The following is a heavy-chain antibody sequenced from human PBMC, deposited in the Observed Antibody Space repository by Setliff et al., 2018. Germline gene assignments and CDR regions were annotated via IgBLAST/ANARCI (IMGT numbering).Heavy chain of an antibody. J-gene: IGHJ4*02. CDR1: GFTFSSYN. D-gene: IGHD5-12*01. V-gene: IGHV3-21*01. CDR3: AKEVMGLHLSGLDY. Sequence: PGGSLRLSCAASGFTFSSYNMNWVRQAPGKGLEWVSSISGVTGYIYYADSVKGRFTISRDNSKTTLFLQMNSLRPEDTGIYYCAKEVMGLHLSGLDYWGQGNLVTVSS. CDR2: ISGVTGYI.